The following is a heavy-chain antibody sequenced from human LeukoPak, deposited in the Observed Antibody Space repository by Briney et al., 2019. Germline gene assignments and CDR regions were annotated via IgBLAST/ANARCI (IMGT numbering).Heavy chain of an antibody. Sequence: GGSPRLSCAASGFTFSSYEMNWVRQAPGKGLEWVSHISSSGSTIYCADSVKGRFTISRDNAKNSLYLQMSSLRAEDTAVYYCARSFDHWGQGTLVTVSS. CDR3: ARSFDH. V-gene: IGHV3-48*03. CDR2: ISSSGSTI. J-gene: IGHJ4*02. CDR1: GFTFSSYE.